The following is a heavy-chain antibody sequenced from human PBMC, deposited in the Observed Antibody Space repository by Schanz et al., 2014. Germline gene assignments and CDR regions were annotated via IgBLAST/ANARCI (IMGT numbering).Heavy chain of an antibody. CDR2: INTDETTT. D-gene: IGHD4-17*01. J-gene: IGHJ4*02. CDR3: VRDTDYHFDY. CDR1: GSTFSAYW. Sequence: QLVESGGGLVKPGGSLRLSCAASGSTFSAYWMHWVRQVPGKGLVWIARINTDETTTKYADSVRGRFTISRDNSKNMVYLQMNSLRAEDTAVYYCVRDTDYHFDYWGQGTLVTVSS. V-gene: IGHV3-74*01.